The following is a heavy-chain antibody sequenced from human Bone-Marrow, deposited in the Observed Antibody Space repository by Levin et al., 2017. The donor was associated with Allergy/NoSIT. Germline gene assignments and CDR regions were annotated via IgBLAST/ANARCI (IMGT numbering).Heavy chain of an antibody. V-gene: IGHV3-23*01. CDR3: AKGSQWVILDFFDP. Sequence: PGGSLRLSCAASGFTFGNHAMSWVRQAPGRGLEWISAISGTSGSTYYADSVKGRFTISRDNSKNTLYLQMNSLRAEDTSGYYCAKGSQWVILDFFDPLGQGTLVTVSS. CDR1: GFTFGNHA. CDR2: ISGTSGST. D-gene: IGHD1-26*01. J-gene: IGHJ5*02.